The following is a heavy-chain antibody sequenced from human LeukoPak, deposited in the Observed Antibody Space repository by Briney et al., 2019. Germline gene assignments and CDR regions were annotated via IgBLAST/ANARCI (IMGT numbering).Heavy chain of an antibody. CDR2: IFYSGST. Sequence: PSETLSLTCIVSGGSISSGTHYWRWIRQPPGKGLEWIGSIFYSGSTYYNPSLKSRVTISVDTSKNQFSLKLSSVTAADAAVYYCARHLGSTWYEGLDYWDQGTLVTVSS. CDR3: ARHLGSTWYEGLDY. V-gene: IGHV4-39*01. D-gene: IGHD6-13*01. CDR1: GGSISSGTHY. J-gene: IGHJ4*02.